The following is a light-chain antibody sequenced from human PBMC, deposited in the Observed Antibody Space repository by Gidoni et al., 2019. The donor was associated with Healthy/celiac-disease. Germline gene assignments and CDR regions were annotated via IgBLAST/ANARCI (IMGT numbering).Light chain of an antibody. V-gene: IGKV3-20*01. J-gene: IGKJ1*01. CDR1: QSVSSSY. Sequence: EIVLTHSPGTLSLSPGERATLPCRASQSVSSSYLAWYQQKPGQAPRLLIYGASSRATGIPDRFSGSGSGTDFTLTISRLEPEDFAVYYCQQYGSSPWTFGQXTKVEIK. CDR3: QQYGSSPWT. CDR2: GAS.